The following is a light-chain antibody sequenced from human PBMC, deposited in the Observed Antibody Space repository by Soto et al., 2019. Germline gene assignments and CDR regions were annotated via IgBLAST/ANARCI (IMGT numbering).Light chain of an antibody. CDR3: MQGRHWPPIT. CDR1: QSLAYSDGNTY. V-gene: IGKV2-30*01. J-gene: IGKJ5*01. Sequence: DVVMTQSPLSLPVTLGQPASISCKSSQSLAYSDGNTYLNWFQQRPGQSPRRLIYKVSNRDSGVPERFSGSASGTDFTLKISRVEAEDFGVYYCMQGRHWPPITFGQGTRLDI. CDR2: KVS.